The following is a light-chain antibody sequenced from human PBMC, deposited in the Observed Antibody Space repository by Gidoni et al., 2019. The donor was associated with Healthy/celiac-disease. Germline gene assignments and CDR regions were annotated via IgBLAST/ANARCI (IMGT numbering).Light chain of an antibody. Sequence: QSVLTQPPSASGTPGQRVTISCSGSSSNIGSNYVYWYQQLPGPAPKLLIYRNHQRPSGVPDRFSGSTSGTSASLAISGLRSEDEADYYCAAWDDSLSGHWVFGGGTKLTVL. V-gene: IGLV1-47*01. CDR1: SSNIGSNY. CDR2: RNH. CDR3: AAWDDSLSGHWV. J-gene: IGLJ3*02.